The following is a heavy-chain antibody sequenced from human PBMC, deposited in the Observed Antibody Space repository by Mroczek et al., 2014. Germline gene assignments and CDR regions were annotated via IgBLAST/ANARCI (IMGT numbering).Heavy chain of an antibody. CDR2: ISYDGSNK. Sequence: VQLVETGGGVVQPGRSLRLSCAASGFTFSSYAMHWVRQAPGKGLEWVAVISYDGSNKYYADSVKGRFTISRDNSKNTLYLQMNSLRAEDTAVYYCARVIGLGTDAFDIWAKGQVVHRLF. D-gene: IGHD6-19*01. V-gene: IGHV3-30-3*01. CDR3: ARVIGLGTDAFDI. CDR1: GFTFSSYA. J-gene: IGHJ3*02.